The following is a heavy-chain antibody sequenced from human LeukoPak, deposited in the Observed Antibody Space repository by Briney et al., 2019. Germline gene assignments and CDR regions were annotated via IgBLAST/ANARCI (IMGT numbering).Heavy chain of an antibody. D-gene: IGHD6-19*01. CDR1: GGTFSSYA. Sequence: ASVKVSCKASGGTFSSYAISWVRQAPGQGLEWMGRIIPIFGIANYAQKFQGRVTITADKSTSTAYMELSSLRSEDTAVYYCARDAGYSSGWLLDYWGQGTLVTVSS. CDR2: IIPIFGIA. V-gene: IGHV1-69*04. CDR3: ARDAGYSSGWLLDY. J-gene: IGHJ4*02.